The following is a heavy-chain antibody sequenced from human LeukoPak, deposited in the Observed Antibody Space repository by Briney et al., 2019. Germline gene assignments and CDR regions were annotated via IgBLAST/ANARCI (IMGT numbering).Heavy chain of an antibody. J-gene: IGHJ4*02. Sequence: GASVKVSCKASGYTFTSYDINWVRQATGQGLEWMGWMNPNSGNTGYAQKFQGRVTITRNTSISTAYMELSSLRSEDTAVYYCARDGRKDYVWGSYHTSNNFDYWGQGTLVTVSS. CDR1: GYTFTSYD. CDR2: MNPNSGNT. V-gene: IGHV1-8*03. CDR3: ARDGRKDYVWGSYHTSNNFDY. D-gene: IGHD3-16*02.